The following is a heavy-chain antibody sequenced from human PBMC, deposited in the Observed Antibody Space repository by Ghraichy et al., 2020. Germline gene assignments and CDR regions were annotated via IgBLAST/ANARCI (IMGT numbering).Heavy chain of an antibody. CDR2: IYYNGST. CDR1: GGSISSYY. J-gene: IGHJ3*02. D-gene: IGHD6-19*01. CDR3: ASLAVAGSYDAFDI. Sequence: SETLSLTCTVSGGSISSYYWSWIRQPPGKGLEWIGYIYYNGSTNYNPSLKSRVTISVDTSKNQFSLKLSSVTAADTAVYYCASLAVAGSYDAFDIWGQGTMVTVSS. V-gene: IGHV4-59*08.